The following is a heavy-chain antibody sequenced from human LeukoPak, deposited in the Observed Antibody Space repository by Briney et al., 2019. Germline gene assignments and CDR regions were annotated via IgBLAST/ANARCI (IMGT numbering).Heavy chain of an antibody. CDR2: ISSSSSYI. V-gene: IGHV3-21*04. Sequence: PGGSVRLSCAASGFTFSSYSMNWVRQAPGKGLEWVSSISSSSSYIYYADSVKGRFTISRDNSKNTLYLQMNSLRAEDTAVYYCAIRPGGGYSYGLVAFDIWGQGTMVTVSS. CDR1: GFTFSSYS. CDR3: AIRPGGGYSYGLVAFDI. D-gene: IGHD5-18*01. J-gene: IGHJ3*02.